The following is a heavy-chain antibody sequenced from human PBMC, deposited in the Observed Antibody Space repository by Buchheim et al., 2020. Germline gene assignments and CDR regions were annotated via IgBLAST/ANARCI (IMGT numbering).Heavy chain of an antibody. V-gene: IGHV5-51*01. CDR2: IFPRDSDT. CDR1: EYSFPSYW. Sequence: EVQLVQSGAEVKKPGESLKISCKGSEYSFPSYWIGWVRQMPGKGLEWMGIIFPRDSDTRYSPSFQGRVTISVDTSINTAYPQWSSLEASDTAIYYCARISYYYDSSGYYYAPFDYWGQGTL. J-gene: IGHJ4*02. D-gene: IGHD3-22*01. CDR3: ARISYYYDSSGYYYAPFDY.